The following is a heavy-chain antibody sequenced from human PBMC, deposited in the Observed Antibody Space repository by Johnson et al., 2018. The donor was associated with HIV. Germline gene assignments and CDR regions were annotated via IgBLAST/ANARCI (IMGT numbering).Heavy chain of an antibody. CDR2: IYSGGNT. CDR3: ARVRVGAFDI. J-gene: IGHJ3*02. V-gene: IGHV3-66*01. Sequence: MHLVESGGGLVQPGGSLRLSCAASGFTVSSNYMSWVRQAPGKGLEWVSVIYSGGNTYYADSVKGRFTISRDNSKNTLYLQMNSLRAEDTAVYYCARVRVGAFDIWGQGTMVTVSS. CDR1: GFTVSSNY. D-gene: IGHD1-26*01.